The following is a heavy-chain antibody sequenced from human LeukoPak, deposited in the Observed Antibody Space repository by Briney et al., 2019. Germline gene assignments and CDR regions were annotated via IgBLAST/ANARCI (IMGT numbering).Heavy chain of an antibody. D-gene: IGHD3-22*01. CDR1: GGSISSYY. J-gene: IGHJ4*02. Sequence: SETLSLTCTVSGGSISSYYWSWLRQPPGKGLEWIGNIYDSGSTNYNPSLKGRVTISVDTSKNQCSLKLSSVTAADTAVYYCARQSISGSSLSYFDYWGQGTLVNVSS. CDR2: IYDSGST. CDR3: ARQSISGSSLSYFDY. V-gene: IGHV4-59*01.